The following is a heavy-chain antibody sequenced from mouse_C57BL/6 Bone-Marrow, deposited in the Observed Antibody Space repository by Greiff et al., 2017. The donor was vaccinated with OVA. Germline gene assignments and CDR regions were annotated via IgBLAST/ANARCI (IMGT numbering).Heavy chain of an antibody. V-gene: IGHV5-6*01. D-gene: IGHD1-1*01. CDR1: GFTFSSYG. Sequence: EVQVVESGGDLVKPGGSLKLSCAASGFTFSSYGMSWVRQTPDKRLEWVATISSGGSYTYYPDSVKGRFTISRDNAKNTLYLQMSSLKSEDTAMYYCASRYYRFDYWGQGTTLTVSS. J-gene: IGHJ2*01. CDR3: ASRYYRFDY. CDR2: ISSGGSYT.